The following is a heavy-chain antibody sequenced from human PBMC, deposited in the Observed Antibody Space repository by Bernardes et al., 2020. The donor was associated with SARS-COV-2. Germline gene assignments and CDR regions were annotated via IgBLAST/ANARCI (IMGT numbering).Heavy chain of an antibody. V-gene: IGHV3-23*01. J-gene: IGHJ4*02. CDR1: GFTFSTYA. CDR2: ISNDGHNT. Sequence: GGSLRLSCAASGFTFSTYAMAWVRQVPGKGLQWVSSISNDGHNTFYADSVKGRFSISRDDSKNTVYLQMNSLSVEDTATYFCARISASQDYARDHWGRGTPVTVSS. D-gene: IGHD3-16*01. CDR3: ARISASQDYARDH.